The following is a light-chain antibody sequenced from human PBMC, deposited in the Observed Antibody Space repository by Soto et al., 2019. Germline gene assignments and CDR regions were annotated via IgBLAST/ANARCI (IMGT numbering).Light chain of an antibody. CDR3: QQYGTSPLT. CDR1: QSVSNNY. V-gene: IGKV3-20*01. J-gene: IGKJ3*01. CDR2: GAS. Sequence: EIVLTQSPGTLSVSPGESATLSCRTSQSVSNNYLAWYQQKPGQAPRLLIYGASSRATGIPDRFSGSGSGTDFTLTICRLDPEDFAVYYCQQYGTSPLTFGPGTKVDIK.